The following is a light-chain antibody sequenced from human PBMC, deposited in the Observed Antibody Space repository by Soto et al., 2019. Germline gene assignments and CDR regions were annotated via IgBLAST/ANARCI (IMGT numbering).Light chain of an antibody. V-gene: IGLV2-14*01. CDR1: RSDVGVYSY. J-gene: IGLJ2*01. CDR3: SSYTSTFTLV. CDR2: EVT. Sequence: QSVLTQPASVSGSPGQSITISCTGTRSDVGVYSYVSWYQQHPGKAPKLMIYEVTNRPSGVSNRFSGSKSGNTASLTISGLQADDEADYYCSSYTSTFTLVFGGGTKVTVL.